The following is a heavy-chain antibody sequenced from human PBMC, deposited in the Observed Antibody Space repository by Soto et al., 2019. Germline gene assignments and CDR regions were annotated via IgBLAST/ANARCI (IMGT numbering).Heavy chain of an antibody. CDR1: GGAFSGYY. Sequence: QVPLQQWGAGLLKPSDTMSLTCADNGGAFSGYYWSWIRQPPGKGLEWIGEINHSGSTNYTPSLKPRVTISVDTTKNQFYLQLSSLTAEDTAVYYCAIGEATAAADPYNWFDPWGQGNLVTFSS. J-gene: IGHJ5*02. V-gene: IGHV4-34*01. CDR2: INHSGST. D-gene: IGHD2-2*01. CDR3: AIGEATAAADPYNWFDP.